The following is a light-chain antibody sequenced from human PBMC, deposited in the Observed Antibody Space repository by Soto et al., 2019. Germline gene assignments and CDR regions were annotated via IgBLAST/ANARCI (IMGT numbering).Light chain of an antibody. CDR2: EGS. CDR1: SSDVGSYNL. J-gene: IGLJ2*01. V-gene: IGLV2-23*01. Sequence: SALTQPASVSGSPGQSITISCTGPSSDVGSYNLVSWYQQHPGKAPKLMIYEGSKRPSGVSNCFSGSKSGNTASLTISGLQAEDEADYYCCSYAGSSTSVVFGGGTKLTVL. CDR3: CSYAGSSTSVV.